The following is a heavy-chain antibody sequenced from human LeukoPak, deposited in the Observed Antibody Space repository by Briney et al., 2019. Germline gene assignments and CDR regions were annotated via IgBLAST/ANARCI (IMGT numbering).Heavy chain of an antibody. D-gene: IGHD6-13*01. CDR1: GGTFSSYA. CDR3: ARDIIAAAGNLDY. CDR2: IIPIFGTA. Sequence: SVKVSCKASGGTFSSYAISWVRQAPGQGLEWMGGIIPIFGTANYAQKFQGRVTITADESTSTAYMELSSLRSEDTAVYYCARDIIAAAGNLDYWGQGTLVTVSS. V-gene: IGHV1-69*13. J-gene: IGHJ4*02.